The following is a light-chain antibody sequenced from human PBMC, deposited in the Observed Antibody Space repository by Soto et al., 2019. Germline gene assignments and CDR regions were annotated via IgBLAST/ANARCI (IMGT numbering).Light chain of an antibody. J-gene: IGLJ2*01. CDR3: GTWDSSLSAVV. CDR2: DNN. V-gene: IGLV1-51*01. CDR1: NSNIGNNY. Sequence: QSVLTQPPSVSAAPGQTVTISCSGSNSNIGNNYVSWYQQLPGTAPKLFIYDNNKRPSGIPDRFSGSKSDTSATLGITGLQTGDEADYYCGTWDSSLSAVVFGAGTKVTVL.